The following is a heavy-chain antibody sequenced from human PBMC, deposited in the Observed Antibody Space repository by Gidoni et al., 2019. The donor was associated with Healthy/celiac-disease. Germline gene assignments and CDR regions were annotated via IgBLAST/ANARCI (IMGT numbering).Heavy chain of an antibody. D-gene: IGHD6-19*01. Sequence: EVQLLESGGGLVQPGGSLRLSCAASGFTFSSYAMSWVRQAPGKGLEGVSAISGSGGSTYYADSVKSRFTISRDNSKNTLYLQMNSLRAEDTAVYYCAKDGQYSSGWYGSYYFDYWGQGTLVTVSS. J-gene: IGHJ4*02. CDR3: AKDGQYSSGWYGSYYFDY. CDR2: ISGSGGST. CDR1: GFTFSSYA. V-gene: IGHV3-23*01.